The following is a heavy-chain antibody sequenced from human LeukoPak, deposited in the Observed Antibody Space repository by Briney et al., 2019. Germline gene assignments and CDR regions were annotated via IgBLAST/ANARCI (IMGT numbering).Heavy chain of an antibody. J-gene: IGHJ6*03. CDR3: ARALQGITMVRGVYRVYYYYMDV. Sequence: ASVKVSCKASGYPFTGYYMHWVRQAPGQGLEWMGWINPNTGDTNYAQKFQGRVTMTRDTSISTAYMELSSLRSEDTAVYYCARALQGITMVRGVYRVYYYYMDVWGKGTTVTISS. V-gene: IGHV1-2*02. D-gene: IGHD3-10*01. CDR1: GYPFTGYY. CDR2: INPNTGDT.